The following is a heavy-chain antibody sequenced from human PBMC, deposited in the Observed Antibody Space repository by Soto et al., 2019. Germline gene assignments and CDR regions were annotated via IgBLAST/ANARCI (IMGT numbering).Heavy chain of an antibody. CDR1: GGSISRGGYY. J-gene: IGHJ5*02. D-gene: IGHD3-10*01. CDR2: INYSGSN. Sequence: QVQLQESGPGLVEPSQTLSRNCTVSGGSISRGGYYWSWIRQQPGKCLEWIGYINYSGSNYYNPSLKNRVTISLATSKTQFSLQLSSVTAAYTAGYYCAIAAHYISPFRWFDPWCQGTLVTVSS. V-gene: IGHV4-31*03. CDR3: AIAAHYISPFRWFDP.